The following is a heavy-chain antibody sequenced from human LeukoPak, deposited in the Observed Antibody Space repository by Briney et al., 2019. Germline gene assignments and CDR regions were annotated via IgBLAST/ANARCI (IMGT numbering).Heavy chain of an antibody. Sequence: GGSLRLSCVASGFTFSRNWMSWVRQAPGKGLEWVGNIQPDGSEQYPVDSVKGRFTISRDNAKNSLFLQMNSLRAEDTAVYYCATSPGLGYSSSLTGVDYWGQGTLVTVSS. V-gene: IGHV3-7*01. CDR3: ATSPGLGYSSSLTGVDY. CDR1: GFTFSRNW. J-gene: IGHJ4*02. CDR2: IQPDGSEQ. D-gene: IGHD6-6*01.